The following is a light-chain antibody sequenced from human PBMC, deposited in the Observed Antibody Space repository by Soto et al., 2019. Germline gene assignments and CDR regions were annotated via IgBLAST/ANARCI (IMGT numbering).Light chain of an antibody. V-gene: IGKV3-15*01. J-gene: IGKJ2*01. CDR3: QQYNNWPRT. CDR2: SAS. CDR1: QSVASD. Sequence: EIVMTQSPATLSVSPGERATLSCRASQSVASDLAWYQQKPGQAPRLLIYSASTRATGIPARFSGSGAATEFTLTISSLQSEDFAVYYCQQYNNWPRTFGQGTKLQIK.